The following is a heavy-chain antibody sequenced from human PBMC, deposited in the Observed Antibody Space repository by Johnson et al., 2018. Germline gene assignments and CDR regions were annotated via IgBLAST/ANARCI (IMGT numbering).Heavy chain of an antibody. D-gene: IGHD6-19*01. CDR1: GFTFSSYW. J-gene: IGHJ5*02. CDR2: TNSDGSST. CDR3: ARGIGWAVAGYLGWFDP. Sequence: VQLVQSGGGVVQPGRSLRLSCAASGFTFSSYWMHWVRQVPGKGLVWVSRTNSDGSSTRYADSVKGRFTISRDNAKNTLYLQMNSLRAEDTAVYYCARGIGWAVAGYLGWFDPWGQG. V-gene: IGHV3-74*02.